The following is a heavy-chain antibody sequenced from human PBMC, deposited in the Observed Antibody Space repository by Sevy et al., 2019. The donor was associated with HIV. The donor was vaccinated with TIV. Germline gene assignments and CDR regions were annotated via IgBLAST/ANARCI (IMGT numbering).Heavy chain of an antibody. Sequence: GESLKISCKGSGYSFTSYWIGWVRQMPGKGLEWMGIIYPGYSDTRYSPSFQGQVNISADKSIYTAYLQWSGLKASDTAMSYCAIAGAELVPAAIPGKNWFDPWGQGTLVTVSS. CDR1: GYSFTSYW. CDR2: IYPGYSDT. J-gene: IGHJ5*02. CDR3: AIAGAELVPAAIPGKNWFDP. V-gene: IGHV5-51*01. D-gene: IGHD2-2*02.